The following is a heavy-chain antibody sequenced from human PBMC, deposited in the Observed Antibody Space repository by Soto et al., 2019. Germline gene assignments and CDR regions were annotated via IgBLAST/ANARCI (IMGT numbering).Heavy chain of an antibody. Sequence: SETLSLTCAVSGYSISSGYYWGWIRQPPGKGLEWIGYIYYSGSTNYNPSLKSRVTISVDTSKNHFSLKLSSVTAADTAVYYCARVAAVDTAMVLLPPYWYFDLWGPGTLVSVSS. J-gene: IGHJ2*01. V-gene: IGHV4-61*01. D-gene: IGHD5-18*01. CDR2: IYYSGST. CDR1: GYSISSGYY. CDR3: ARVAAVDTAMVLLPPYWYFDL.